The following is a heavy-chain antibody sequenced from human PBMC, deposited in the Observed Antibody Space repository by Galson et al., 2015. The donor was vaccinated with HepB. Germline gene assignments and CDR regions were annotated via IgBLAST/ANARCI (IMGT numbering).Heavy chain of an antibody. V-gene: IGHV3-20*04. CDR1: GFTFDDYG. J-gene: IGHJ4*02. CDR3: ARDAYDILTGTFDY. CDR2: INWNGGST. Sequence: SLRLSCAASGFTFDDYGMSWVRQAPGKGLEWVSGINWNGGSTGYADSVKGRFTISRDNAKNSLYLQMNSLRAEDTALYYCARDAYDILTGTFDYWGQGTLVTVSS. D-gene: IGHD3-9*01.